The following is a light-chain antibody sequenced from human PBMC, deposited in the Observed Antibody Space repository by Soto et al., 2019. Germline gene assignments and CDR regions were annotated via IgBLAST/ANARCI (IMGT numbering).Light chain of an antibody. Sequence: QSALTQPRSVSGSPGQSVTLSCTGTSSDVGGYHYVSWYQHHPGKAPKIIIYDVNKRPSGVPDRFSGSKSGNTASLTISGLQTEDEADYYCAAWDDSLIGVVFGGGTKLTVL. V-gene: IGLV2-11*01. CDR2: DVN. CDR1: SSDVGGYHY. J-gene: IGLJ2*01. CDR3: AAWDDSLIGVV.